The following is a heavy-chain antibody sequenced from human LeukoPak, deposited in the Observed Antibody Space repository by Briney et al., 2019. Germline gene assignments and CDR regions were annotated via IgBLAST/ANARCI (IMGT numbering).Heavy chain of an antibody. D-gene: IGHD3-22*01. V-gene: IGHV4-30-4*01. Sequence: KTSETLSLTCTVSGGSISSGDYYWSWIRQPPGKGLEWIGYIYYSGSTCYNPSLKSRVTISVDTSKNQFSLKLSSVTAADTAVYYCARDDSTSAYFDYWGQGTLVTVSS. CDR1: GGSISSGDYY. CDR3: ARDDSTSAYFDY. J-gene: IGHJ4*02. CDR2: IYYSGST.